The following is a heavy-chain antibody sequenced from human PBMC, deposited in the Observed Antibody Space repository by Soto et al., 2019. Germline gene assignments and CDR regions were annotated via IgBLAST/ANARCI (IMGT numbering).Heavy chain of an antibody. D-gene: IGHD5-12*01. CDR3: AKNSGYVRDGYNSAWFDP. J-gene: IGHJ5*02. Sequence: PGGSLLLSWAASGFTFSSYCMHWVLQAPGKGLEWVAVISYDGSNKYYADSVKGRFTISRDNSKNTLYLQMNSLRAEDTAVYYCAKNSGYVRDGYNSAWFDPWGQGTLVTVSS. CDR1: GFTFSSYC. V-gene: IGHV3-30*18. CDR2: ISYDGSNK.